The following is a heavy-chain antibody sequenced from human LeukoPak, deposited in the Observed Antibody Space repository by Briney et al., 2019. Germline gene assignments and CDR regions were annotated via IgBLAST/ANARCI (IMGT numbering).Heavy chain of an antibody. Sequence: GGSLRLSCAASGSTFSSYDMHWVRQATGKGLEWVSAIGTAGDTYYPGSVKGRFTISRENAKNSLCLQMNSLRTGDTAVYYCARASRIAVAGTGGAYYYYYYGMDVWGQGTTVTVSS. J-gene: IGHJ6*02. V-gene: IGHV3-13*01. D-gene: IGHD6-19*01. CDR1: GSTFSSYD. CDR3: ARASRIAVAGTGGAYYYYYYGMDV. CDR2: IGTAGDT.